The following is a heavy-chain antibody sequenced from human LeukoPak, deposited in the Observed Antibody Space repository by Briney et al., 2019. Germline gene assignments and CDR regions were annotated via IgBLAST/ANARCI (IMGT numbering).Heavy chain of an antibody. V-gene: IGHV3-23*01. D-gene: IGHD6-19*01. Sequence: PGGSLRLSCAASGFAFRTYAMTWVRQAPGKGLEWVSGISGSGSSTYYADSVKGRFTISRDNSKNTLYLQMNSLRAEDTAVYYCAKSRSGWLNDAFDIWGQGTMVTVSS. CDR1: GFAFRTYA. J-gene: IGHJ3*02. CDR2: ISGSGSST. CDR3: AKSRSGWLNDAFDI.